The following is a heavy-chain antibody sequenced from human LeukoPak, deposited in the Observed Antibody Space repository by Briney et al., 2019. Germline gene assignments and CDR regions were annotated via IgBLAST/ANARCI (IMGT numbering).Heavy chain of an antibody. CDR1: GFTFSSYG. V-gene: IGHV3-30*02. CDR2: IRFDGAEK. J-gene: IGHJ4*02. Sequence: GGSLRLSCAASGFTFSSYGMHWVRQAPGKGLEWVAFIRFDGAEKYYVDSVKGRFIISRDNAKDSLYLQMNSLRVEDTAVYYCLRGDRRDYWGQGTLVTVSS. CDR3: LRGDRRDY.